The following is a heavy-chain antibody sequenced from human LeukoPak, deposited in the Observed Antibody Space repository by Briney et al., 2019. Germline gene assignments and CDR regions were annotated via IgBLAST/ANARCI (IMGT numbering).Heavy chain of an antibody. V-gene: IGHV4-34*01. D-gene: IGHD1-26*01. CDR3: ARRDGGSSVDY. CDR1: GGSFSGYY. J-gene: IGHJ4*02. Sequence: TSETLSLTCAVYGGSFSGYYWSWTRQPPGKGLEWIGEINHSGSTNYNPSLKSRVTISVDTSKNQFSLKLSSVTAADTAVYYCARRDGGSSVDYWGQGTLVTVSS. CDR2: INHSGST.